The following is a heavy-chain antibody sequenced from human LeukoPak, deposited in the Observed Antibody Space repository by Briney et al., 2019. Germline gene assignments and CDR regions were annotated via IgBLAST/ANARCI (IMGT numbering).Heavy chain of an antibody. J-gene: IGHJ6*03. CDR1: GFTFSSYE. V-gene: IGHV3-48*03. Sequence: TGGSLRLSCAASGFTFSSYEMNWVRQAPGKGLEWVSYISSSGSTIYYADSVKGRFTISRDNAKNSLYLQMNSLRAEDTAVYYCARDRLQLWGRRVYYYYMDVWGKGTTVTISS. CDR3: ARDRLQLWGRRVYYYYMDV. CDR2: ISSSGSTI. D-gene: IGHD5-18*01.